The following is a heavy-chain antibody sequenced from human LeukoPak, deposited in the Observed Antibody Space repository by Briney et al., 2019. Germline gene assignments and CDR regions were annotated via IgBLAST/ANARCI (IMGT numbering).Heavy chain of an antibody. V-gene: IGHV4-59*01. CDR1: GGSISSYY. Sequence: SETLSLTCTVSGGSISSYYWSWIRQPPGKGLEWIGYIYYSGSTNYNPSLKSRVTISVDTSKNQFSLKLSSVTAADTAVYYCARDRRIAAAGTEDWFDPWGQGTLVTVSS. CDR3: ARDRRIAAAGTEDWFDP. CDR2: IYYSGST. J-gene: IGHJ5*02. D-gene: IGHD6-13*01.